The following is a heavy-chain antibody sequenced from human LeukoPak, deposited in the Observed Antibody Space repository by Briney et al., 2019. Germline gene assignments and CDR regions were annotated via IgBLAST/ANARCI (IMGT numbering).Heavy chain of an antibody. V-gene: IGHV1-69*01. Sequence: GSSVKVSCKASGGTFSSYAISWVRQAPGQGLEWMGGIIPIFGTANYAQKFQGRVAITADESTSTAYMELSSLRSEDTAVYYCARGVLYCSSTSCYRWFDPWGQGTLVTVSS. J-gene: IGHJ5*02. CDR1: GGTFSSYA. CDR2: IIPIFGTA. D-gene: IGHD2-2*01. CDR3: ARGVLYCSSTSCYRWFDP.